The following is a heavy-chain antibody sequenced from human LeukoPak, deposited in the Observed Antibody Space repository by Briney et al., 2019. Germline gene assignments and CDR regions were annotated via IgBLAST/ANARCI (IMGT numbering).Heavy chain of an antibody. V-gene: IGHV4-39*02. Sequence: PSETLSLTCTVSGGSISSSSYYWGWIRQPPGKGLEWIGSIYYSGSTYYNPSLKSRVTISVDTSKNQFSLKLSSVTAADTAVYYCAREGEAIRWGQGTLVTVSS. CDR2: IYYSGST. CDR3: AREGEAIR. D-gene: IGHD3-10*01. J-gene: IGHJ4*02. CDR1: GGSISSSSYY.